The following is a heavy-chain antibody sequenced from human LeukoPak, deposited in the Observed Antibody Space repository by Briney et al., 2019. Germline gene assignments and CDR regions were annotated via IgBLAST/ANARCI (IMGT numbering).Heavy chain of an antibody. CDR2: INPSGGST. J-gene: IGHJ4*02. Sequence: ASVKVSCKASGYLFTSYYMHWVRQAPGQGLEWMGIINPSGGSTSYAQKFQGRVTMTRDTSTSTVYMELSSLRSEDTAFYYCASDTIAAAGTLGYWGQGTLVTVSS. V-gene: IGHV1-46*01. CDR3: ASDTIAAAGTLGY. D-gene: IGHD6-13*01. CDR1: GYLFTSYY.